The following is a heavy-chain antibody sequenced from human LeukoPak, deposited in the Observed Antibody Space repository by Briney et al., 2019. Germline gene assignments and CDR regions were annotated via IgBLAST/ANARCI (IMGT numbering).Heavy chain of an antibody. J-gene: IGHJ4*02. CDR1: GGSISSGGYY. D-gene: IGHD3-16*01. CDR3: ARGGNSYAPLDH. Sequence: PSETLSLTCTVSGGSISSGGYYWSWIRQPPGAGLEWIGSIYYSGSTSYNPSLKSRVTISVDTSKNQFSLKLSSVTAADTAVYYCARGGNSYAPLDHWGQGTLVTVSS. V-gene: IGHV4-39*01. CDR2: IYYSGST.